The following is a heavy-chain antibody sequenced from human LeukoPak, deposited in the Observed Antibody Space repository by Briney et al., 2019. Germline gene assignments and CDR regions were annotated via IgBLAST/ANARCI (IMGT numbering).Heavy chain of an antibody. D-gene: IGHD3-10*01. J-gene: IGHJ5*02. CDR2: MNPNTGNT. CDR1: GYTFNSYD. Sequence: ASVKVSCKASGYTFNSYDINWVRQATGQGLEWMGWMNPNTGNTGYGERFQGRVTMTRDNSISTAYMELSSLTSEDTAVYYCARGGAGTYYKRDGWFDPWGQGTVITVSS. V-gene: IGHV1-8*01. CDR3: ARGGAGTYYKRDGWFDP.